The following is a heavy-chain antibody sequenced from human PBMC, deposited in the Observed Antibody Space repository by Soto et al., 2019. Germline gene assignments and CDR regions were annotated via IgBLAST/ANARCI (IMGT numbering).Heavy chain of an antibody. Sequence: ITLKESGPTLVKPTQTLTLTCTFSGFSLNTGGVGVGWVRQPRGKAMEWLALIYWDDDERYRPSLRSRLNIPKDTFNNQVVLTMTNMDPEATATYYCVRNWRYYGGDYYYGMDAWGQGTTVTVSS. CDR3: VRNWRYYGGDYYYGMDA. V-gene: IGHV2-5*02. CDR2: IYWDDDE. J-gene: IGHJ6*02. D-gene: IGHD3-10*01. CDR1: GFSLNTGGVG.